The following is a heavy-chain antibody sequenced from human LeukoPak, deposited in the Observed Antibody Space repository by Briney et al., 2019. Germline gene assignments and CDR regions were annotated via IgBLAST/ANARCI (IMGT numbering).Heavy chain of an antibody. CDR3: ARTEPLVVVPAEHTDAFDI. CDR1: GGSFSGYY. J-gene: IGHJ3*02. Sequence: SETLSLTCAVYGGSFSGYYWSWIRQPPGKGLEWIGEINHSGSTNYNPSLKSRVTISVDTSKNQFSLKLSSVTAADTAVYYCARTEPLVVVPAEHTDAFDIWGQGTMVTVSS. V-gene: IGHV4-34*01. CDR2: INHSGST. D-gene: IGHD2-2*01.